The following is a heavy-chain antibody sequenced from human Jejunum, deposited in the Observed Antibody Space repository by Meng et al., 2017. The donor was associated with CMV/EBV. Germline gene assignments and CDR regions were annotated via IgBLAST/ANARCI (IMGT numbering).Heavy chain of an antibody. Sequence: SAMHWVRPAPGKGLEWVSGISWHSGRIGYADSVKGRFTISRDNAKNSLYLQMNSLRAEDTALYYCAKGDCSSTSCYRPNYYGMDVWGQGTTVTVSS. D-gene: IGHD2-2*01. CDR3: AKGDCSSTSCYRPNYYGMDV. J-gene: IGHJ6*02. CDR2: ISWHSGRI. CDR1: SA. V-gene: IGHV3-9*01.